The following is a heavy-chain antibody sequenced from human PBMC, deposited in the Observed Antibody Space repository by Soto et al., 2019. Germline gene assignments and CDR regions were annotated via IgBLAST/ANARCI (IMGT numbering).Heavy chain of an antibody. CDR3: TTVSPGIAVAGIGYNY. CDR2: IKSKTDGGTT. Sequence: PGGSLRLSWAASGFTFSNAWMSWVRQAPGKGLEWVGRIKSKTDGGTTDYAAPVKGRFTISRDDSKNTLYLQMNSLKTEDTAVYYCTTVSPGIAVAGIGYNYWGQGTLVTVSS. D-gene: IGHD6-19*01. V-gene: IGHV3-15*01. CDR1: GFTFSNAW. J-gene: IGHJ4*02.